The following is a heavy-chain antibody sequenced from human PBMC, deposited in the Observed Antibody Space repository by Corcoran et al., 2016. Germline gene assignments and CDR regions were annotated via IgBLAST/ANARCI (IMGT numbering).Heavy chain of an antibody. Sequence: EVQLVESGGGLVQPGGSLRLSCVASGFTFSSYSMNWVRQAPGKGLEWVSYISSSSSTIYYADSVKGRFTISSDNAKNSLYLQMNSLSAEETAVYYGAGGTDCSSTSCYFYYYYYYGMDGWGQGTTVTVSS. CDR2: ISSSSSTI. J-gene: IGHJ6*02. V-gene: IGHV3-48*04. D-gene: IGHD2-2*01. CDR1: GFTFSSYS. CDR3: AGGTDCSSTSCYFYYYYYYGMDG.